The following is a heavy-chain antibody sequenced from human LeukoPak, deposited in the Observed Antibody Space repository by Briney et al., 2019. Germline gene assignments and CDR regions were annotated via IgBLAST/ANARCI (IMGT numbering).Heavy chain of an antibody. Sequence: SETLSLTCTVSGGSISSYYWSWIRQPPGKGLEWIGYIYYSGSTNYNPSLKSRVTISVDTSKNQFSLKLGSVTAADTAVYYCARHQGSTYYDYVWGSYLSWFDPWGQGTLVTVSS. V-gene: IGHV4-59*08. CDR1: GGSISSYY. D-gene: IGHD3-16*02. CDR3: ARHQGSTYYDYVWGSYLSWFDP. CDR2: IYYSGST. J-gene: IGHJ5*02.